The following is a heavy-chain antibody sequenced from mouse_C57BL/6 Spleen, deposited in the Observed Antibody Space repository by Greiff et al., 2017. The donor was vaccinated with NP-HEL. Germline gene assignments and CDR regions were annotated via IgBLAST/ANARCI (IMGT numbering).Heavy chain of an antibody. J-gene: IGHJ4*01. Sequence: QVQLQQSGAELARPGASVKMSCKASGYTFTSYTMHWVKQRPGQGLEWIGYINPSSGYTKYTQKFKDKATLTADKSSSTAYMQLSSLTSEDSAVYYCARERDGAMDYGGQGTSVTVSS. CDR2: INPSSGYT. CDR3: ARERDGAMDY. CDR1: GYTFTSYT. V-gene: IGHV1-4*01. D-gene: IGHD3-3*01.